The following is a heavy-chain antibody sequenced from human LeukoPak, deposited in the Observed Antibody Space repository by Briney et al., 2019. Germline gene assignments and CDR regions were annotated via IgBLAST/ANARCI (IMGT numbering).Heavy chain of an antibody. CDR3: ARAYVPGGIIDY. J-gene: IGHJ4*02. CDR2: IHFSGNT. CDR1: GASISSYW. Sequence: SETLSLTCTVSGASISSYWWSWIRQPPGRGLEWIGYIHFSGNTNTKSSLKSRVTISADTSKNQFSLKLNSVSAVDTAVYYCARAYVPGGIIDYWGQGTLVTVSS. D-gene: IGHD2-2*01. V-gene: IGHV4-59*01.